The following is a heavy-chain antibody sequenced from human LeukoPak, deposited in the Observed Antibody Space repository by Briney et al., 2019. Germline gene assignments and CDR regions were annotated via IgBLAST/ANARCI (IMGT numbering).Heavy chain of an antibody. CDR3: ARVYYGSGSYYKGGDY. CDR2: IYYSGST. Sequence: SETLSLTCTVSGGSISSYYWSWIRQPPGKGLEWIGYIYYSGSTNYNPSLKSRVTISVDTSKNQFSLKLSSVTAADTAVYYCARVYYGSGSYYKGGDYWGQGTLVTVSS. J-gene: IGHJ4*02. V-gene: IGHV4-59*12. CDR1: GGSISSYY. D-gene: IGHD3-10*01.